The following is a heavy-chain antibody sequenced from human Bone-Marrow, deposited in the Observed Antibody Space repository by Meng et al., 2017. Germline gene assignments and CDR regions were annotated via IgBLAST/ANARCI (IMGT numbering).Heavy chain of an antibody. J-gene: IGHJ3*02. CDR2: ISSNGGST. D-gene: IGHD2-2*01. V-gene: IGHV3-64*01. Sequence: GGSLRLSCAASGFTFSSYAMHWVRQAPGKGLEYVSAISSNGGSTYYANSVKGRFTISRDNSKNTLYLQMGSLRAEDMAVYYCARDDIVVVPAAYQTPHDAFDIWGQGTGVTVSS. CDR1: GFTFSSYA. CDR3: ARDDIVVVPAAYQTPHDAFDI.